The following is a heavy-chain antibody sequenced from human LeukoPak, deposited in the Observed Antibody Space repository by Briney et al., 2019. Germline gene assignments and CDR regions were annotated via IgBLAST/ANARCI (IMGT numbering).Heavy chain of an antibody. CDR2: ISSSSSTI. D-gene: IGHD2-21*02. V-gene: IGHV3-48*02. Sequence: GGSLRLSRAASGFTFSSYSMNWVRQAPGKGLEWVSYISSSSSTIYYADSVKGRFTISRDNAKNTVNLQMSGLRDEDTAVYYCARPVCGGDCYPYDYWGQGSLVTVSS. CDR1: GFTFSSYS. J-gene: IGHJ4*02. CDR3: ARPVCGGDCYPYDY.